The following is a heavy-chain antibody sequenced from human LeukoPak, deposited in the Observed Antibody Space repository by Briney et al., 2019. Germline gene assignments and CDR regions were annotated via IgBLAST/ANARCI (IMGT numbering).Heavy chain of an antibody. J-gene: IGHJ3*02. CDR3: ARVRIIRNAFDI. V-gene: IGHV4-34*01. D-gene: IGHD2-15*01. CDR1: GGSISSYY. CDR2: INHSGST. Sequence: PSETLSLTCTVSGGSISSYYWSWIRQPPGKGLEWIGEINHSGSTNYNPSLKSRVTISVDTSKNQFSLKLSSVTAADTAVYYCARVRIIRNAFDIWGQGTMVTVSS.